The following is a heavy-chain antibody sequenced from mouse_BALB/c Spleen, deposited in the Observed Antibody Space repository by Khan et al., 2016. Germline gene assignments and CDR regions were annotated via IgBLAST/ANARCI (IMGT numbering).Heavy chain of an antibody. CDR3: ARGETPVPYCFDY. J-gene: IGHJ2*01. CDR1: GYTFSSYW. V-gene: IGHV1-9*01. Sequence: QVQLQQSGAELMKPGASVKISCKATGYTFSSYWIEWVKQRPGHGLEWIGEILPGSGSTNYNEKFKGKATFTADTSSNTAYMQLSSLTSEDSAVYYCARGETPVPYCFDYWGQGTTLTVSS. CDR2: ILPGSGST.